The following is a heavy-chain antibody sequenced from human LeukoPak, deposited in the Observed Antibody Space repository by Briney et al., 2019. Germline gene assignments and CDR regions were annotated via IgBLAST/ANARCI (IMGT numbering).Heavy chain of an antibody. CDR2: INHRGRT. V-gene: IGHV4-34*01. CDR1: GGSFRGYY. J-gene: IGHJ6*02. Sequence: SETLSLICAVYGGSFRGYYWSWIRQPPGKGLEWIGEINHRGRTKFNPSLKRRVTISVDTSKSQFSLKLSSVTAADTAVYYCARADGLEWWNGMDVWGQGTTVTVSS. D-gene: IGHD2-15*01. CDR3: ARADGLEWWNGMDV.